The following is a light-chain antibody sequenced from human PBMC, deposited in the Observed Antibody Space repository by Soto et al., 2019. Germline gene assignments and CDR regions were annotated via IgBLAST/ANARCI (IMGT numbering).Light chain of an antibody. CDR2: EVS. CDR3: CSYAGSSTYV. Sequence: QSVLTQPASVSGSPGQSITISCTGTSSDVGSYNLVSWYQQHPGKAPKVMIYEVSKRPSGVPNRFSGSKSGNTASLPISGLQAEDEADYYCCSYAGSSTYVFGTGTKVTVL. CDR1: SSDVGSYNL. V-gene: IGLV2-23*02. J-gene: IGLJ1*01.